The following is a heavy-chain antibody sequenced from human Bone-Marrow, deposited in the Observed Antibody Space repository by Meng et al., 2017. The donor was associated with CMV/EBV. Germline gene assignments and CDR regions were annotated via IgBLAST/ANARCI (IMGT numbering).Heavy chain of an antibody. Sequence: GESLKISCAASRFTFSTYWMSWVRQAPGKGLEWVAFIRYDGSNKYYADSVKGRFTISRDNSKNTLYLQMNSLRAEDTAVYYCAKDDYWGQGTLVTVSS. V-gene: IGHV3-30*02. J-gene: IGHJ4*02. CDR3: AKDDY. CDR2: IRYDGSNK. CDR1: RFTFSTYW.